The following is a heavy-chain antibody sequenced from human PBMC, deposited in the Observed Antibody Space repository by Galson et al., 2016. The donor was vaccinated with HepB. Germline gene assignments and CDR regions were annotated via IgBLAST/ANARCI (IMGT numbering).Heavy chain of an antibody. CDR1: GGSISGSTYY. CDR3: ATRVHGGALYESHAFDI. CDR2: FYYSGST. J-gene: IGHJ3*02. D-gene: IGHD4-23*01. Sequence: SETLSLTCTVSGGSISGSTYYWGWIRQPPGKGLEWIGTFYYSGSTYYNSSLKSRVTIPVDTTNNLLSLRLTSVTAADTAVYYCATRVHGGALYESHAFDIWGQGTMVTVSS. V-gene: IGHV4-39*01.